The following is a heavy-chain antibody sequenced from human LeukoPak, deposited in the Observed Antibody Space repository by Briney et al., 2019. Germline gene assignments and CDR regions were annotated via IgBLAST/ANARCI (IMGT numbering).Heavy chain of an antibody. Sequence: GGSLRLSCVVSGFSFDSYEMDWVRQAPGKGLEWLSYISATGNTIYDADSVKGRFTISRDNSKNTLYLQMNSLRAEDTAVYYCARRAGAYSHPYDYWGQGTLVTVSS. D-gene: IGHD4/OR15-4a*01. J-gene: IGHJ4*02. CDR1: GFSFDSYE. CDR3: ARRAGAYSHPYDY. CDR2: ISATGNTI. V-gene: IGHV3-48*03.